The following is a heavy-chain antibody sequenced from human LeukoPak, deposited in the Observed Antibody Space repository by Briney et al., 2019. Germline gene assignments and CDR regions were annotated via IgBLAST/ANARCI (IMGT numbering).Heavy chain of an antibody. CDR1: GFTFSTCA. J-gene: IGHJ6*02. D-gene: IGHD1-14*01. CDR2: ISGTTSGT. CDR3: AKVRTYFYHGLDV. Sequence: GGSLRLSCVASGFTFSTCAMSWVRQAPGKGLEWVSGISGTTSGTYYADSVKGRFTISRDNSKNTLFLQVNSLRAEDTAVYYCAKVRTYFYHGLDVWGQGTTVTVS. V-gene: IGHV3-23*01.